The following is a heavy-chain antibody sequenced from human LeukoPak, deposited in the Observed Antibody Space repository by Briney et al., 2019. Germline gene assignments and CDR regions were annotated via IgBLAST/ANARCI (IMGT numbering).Heavy chain of an antibody. CDR1: GGSISSYY. D-gene: IGHD3-3*01. Sequence: SETLSLTCTVSGGSISSYYWSWIRQPPGKGLEWIGEINHSGSTNYNPSLKSRVTISVDTSKNQFSLKLSSVTAADTAVYYCARGGAFGVVIIRWFDPWGQGTLVTVSS. CDR2: INHSGST. V-gene: IGHV4-34*01. J-gene: IGHJ5*02. CDR3: ARGGAFGVVIIRWFDP.